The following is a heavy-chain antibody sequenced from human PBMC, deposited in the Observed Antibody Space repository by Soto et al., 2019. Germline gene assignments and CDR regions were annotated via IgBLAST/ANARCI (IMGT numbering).Heavy chain of an antibody. CDR1: GFTFSNYA. V-gene: IGHV3-23*01. Sequence: EVQLLESGGGLVQPGGSLRLSCAASGFTFSNYAMTWVRQGPEKGLEWVSGISASGGITYYADSVKGRFTISRDNSKTMIYRQMNSLRAEDTALYFCAKDIDSSGWYNDYWGQGTLVTVSS. D-gene: IGHD6-19*01. CDR3: AKDIDSSGWYNDY. J-gene: IGHJ4*02. CDR2: ISASGGIT.